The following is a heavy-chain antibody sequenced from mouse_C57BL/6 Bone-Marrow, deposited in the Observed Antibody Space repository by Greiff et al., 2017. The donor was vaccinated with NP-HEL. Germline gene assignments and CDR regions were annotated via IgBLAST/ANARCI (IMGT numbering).Heavy chain of an antibody. CDR2: IYPRSGNT. J-gene: IGHJ3*01. Sequence: LKQSGAELARPGASVKLSCKASGYTFTSYGISWVKQRTGQGLEWIGEIYPRSGNTYYNEKFKGKATLTADKSSSTAYMELRSLTSEDSAVYFCARDAWFAYWGQGTLVTVSA. CDR1: GYTFTSYG. V-gene: IGHV1-81*01. CDR3: ARDAWFAY.